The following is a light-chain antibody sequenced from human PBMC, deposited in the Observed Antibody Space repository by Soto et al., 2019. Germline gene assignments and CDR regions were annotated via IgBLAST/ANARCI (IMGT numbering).Light chain of an antibody. CDR2: GAF. J-gene: IGKJ1*01. Sequence: IVMTQSPATLSMSPGDRATLSCRASLNVATNMAWYQQKRGQPPRLLIYGAFIRPAGVPARFSGSGSGTEFTLTIDSLQSDDFAVYYCHHYNVGLRTFGRGTRVEV. V-gene: IGKV3-15*01. CDR1: LNVATN. CDR3: HHYNVGLRT.